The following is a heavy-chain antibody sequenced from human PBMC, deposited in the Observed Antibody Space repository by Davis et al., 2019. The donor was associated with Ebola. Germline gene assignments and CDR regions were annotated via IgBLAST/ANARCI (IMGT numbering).Heavy chain of an antibody. CDR3: ARHITTYYYDSSGYYTGGGYFQH. CDR1: GFTFSNYG. CDR2: ISGSGGAT. Sequence: GESLKISCAASGFTFSNYGMSWVRQAPGKGLEWVSTISGSGGATYYADSVRGRFTISRDSSKNTLYLQMNSLRAEDTAVYYCARHITTYYYDSSGYYTGGGYFQHWGQGTLVTVSS. V-gene: IGHV3-23*01. D-gene: IGHD3-22*01. J-gene: IGHJ1*01.